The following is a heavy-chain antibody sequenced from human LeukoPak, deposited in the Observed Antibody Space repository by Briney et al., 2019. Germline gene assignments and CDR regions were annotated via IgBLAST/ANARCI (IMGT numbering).Heavy chain of an antibody. CDR3: ARDWDSSGYSGGNY. J-gene: IGHJ4*02. Sequence: PGGSLRLSCAASGFTVSSNYMSWVRQAPGKGLEWVSVIYSGGSTYYADSVKGRFTISRDNSKNTLYLQMNSLRAEDTAVYYCARDWDSSGYSGGNYWGQGTLVTVSS. V-gene: IGHV3-66*01. D-gene: IGHD3-22*01. CDR1: GFTVSSNY. CDR2: IYSGGST.